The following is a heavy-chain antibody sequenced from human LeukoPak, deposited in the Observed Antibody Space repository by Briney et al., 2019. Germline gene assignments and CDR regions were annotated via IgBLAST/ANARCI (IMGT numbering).Heavy chain of an antibody. CDR1: GGSISSSNW. V-gene: IGHV4-4*02. CDR3: ATGGCYGASLDDY. CDR2: IYHSGST. Sequence: SETLSLTCAVSGGSISSSNWWSWVRPPQGKGLEWIGEIYHSGSTNYNPSLKSRVTISVDKSKNQFSLKLSSVTAADTAVYYCATGGCYGASLDDYWGQGTLVTVSS. D-gene: IGHD2-15*01. J-gene: IGHJ4*02.